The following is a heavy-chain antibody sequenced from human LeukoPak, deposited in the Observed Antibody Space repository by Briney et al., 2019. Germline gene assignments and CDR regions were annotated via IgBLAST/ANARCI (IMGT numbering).Heavy chain of an antibody. CDR1: GGSFSGYY. CDR2: INHSGST. D-gene: IGHD3-16*01. Sequence: SETLSLTCAVYGGSFSGYYWSWIRQPPGKGLEWIGEINHSGSTNYNPSLKSRVTISVDTSKNQFSLKLSSVTAADTAVYYCARALRIGWFDPWGQGTLVTVSS. V-gene: IGHV4-34*01. J-gene: IGHJ5*02. CDR3: ARALRIGWFDP.